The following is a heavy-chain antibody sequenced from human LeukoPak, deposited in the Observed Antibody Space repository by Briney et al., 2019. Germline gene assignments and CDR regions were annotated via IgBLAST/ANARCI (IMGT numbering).Heavy chain of an antibody. J-gene: IGHJ4*02. D-gene: IGHD3-10*01. CDR2: ISYDGSNK. Sequence: GGSLRLSCAASGFTFSSYAMHWVRQAPGKGLEWVAVISYDGSNKYYADSVKGRFTISRDNSKNTLYLQMNSLRAEDTAVYYCAREYSGRSYSTTGGYFDYWGQGTLVTVSS. V-gene: IGHV3-30*04. CDR3: AREYSGRSYSTTGGYFDY. CDR1: GFTFSSYA.